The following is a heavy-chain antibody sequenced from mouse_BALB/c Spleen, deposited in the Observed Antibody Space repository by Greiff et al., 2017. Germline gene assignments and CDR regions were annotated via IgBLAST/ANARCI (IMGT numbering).Heavy chain of an antibody. CDR1: GFTFSSYA. V-gene: IGHV5-9-4*01. J-gene: IGHJ2*01. CDR2: ISSGGSYT. D-gene: IGHD1-1*01. CDR3: ARLTTVGPYYFDY. Sequence: EVKLVESGGGLVKPGGSLKLSCAASGFTFSSYAMSWVRQSPEKRLEWVAEISSGGSYTYYPDTVTGRFTISRDNAKNTLYLEMSSLRSEDTAMYYCARLTTVGPYYFDYWGQGTTLTVSS.